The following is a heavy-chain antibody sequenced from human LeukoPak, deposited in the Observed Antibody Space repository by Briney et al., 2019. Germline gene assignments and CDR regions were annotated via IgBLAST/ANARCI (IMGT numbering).Heavy chain of an antibody. V-gene: IGHV3-7*05. CDR1: GFTFSSYW. D-gene: IGHD3-22*01. J-gene: IGHJ4*02. CDR3: ARVYSSLWAPSFDY. Sequence: TGGSLRLSCAASGFTFSSYWMSWVRQVPGKGLEWVANIKQDGSEKYYVDSVKGRFTISRDNAKNSLFLQMNSLRPEDTAVYYCARVYSSLWAPSFDYWGQGALVTVSS. CDR2: IKQDGSEK.